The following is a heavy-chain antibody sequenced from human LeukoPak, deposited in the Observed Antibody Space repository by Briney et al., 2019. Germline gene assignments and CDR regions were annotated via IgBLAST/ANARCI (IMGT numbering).Heavy chain of an antibody. J-gene: IGHJ4*02. Sequence: SETLSLTCAVYGGSFSGYYWSWIRQPPGKGLEWIGEINHSGSTNYNPSLKSRVTISVDTSKNQFSLKLSSVTAADTAVYYCARRRSGGYSGYDIGYWGQGTLVTVSS. CDR2: INHSGST. D-gene: IGHD5-12*01. CDR1: GGSFSGYY. CDR3: ARRRSGGYSGYDIGY. V-gene: IGHV4-34*01.